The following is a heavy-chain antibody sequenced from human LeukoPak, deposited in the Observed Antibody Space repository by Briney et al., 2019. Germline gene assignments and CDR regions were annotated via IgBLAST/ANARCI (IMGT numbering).Heavy chain of an antibody. D-gene: IGHD3-3*01. V-gene: IGHV3-30*18. CDR1: GFTFSSYG. CDR3: AKDRNTYYDFWSGYPGPY. CDR2: ISYDGSNK. Sequence: GRSLRLSCAASGFTFSSYGMHWVRQAPGKGLEWVAVISYDGSNKYYADSVKGRFTISRDNSKNPLYLQINSLRAEDTAVYYCAKDRNTYYDFWSGYPGPYWGQGTLVTVSS. J-gene: IGHJ4*02.